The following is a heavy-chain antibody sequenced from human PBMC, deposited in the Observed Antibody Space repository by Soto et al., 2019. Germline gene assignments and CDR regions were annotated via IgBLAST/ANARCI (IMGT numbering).Heavy chain of an antibody. CDR1: GFTFSSYA. V-gene: IGHV3-23*01. D-gene: IGHD6-6*01. CDR2: ISGSGGST. CDR3: AKGHIAARPPPGEDAFDI. Sequence: GGSLRLSCAASGFTFSSYAMSWVRQAPGKGLEWVSAISGSGGSTYYADSVKGRFTISRDNSKNTLYLQMNSLRAEDTAVYYCAKGHIAARPPPGEDAFDIWGQGTMVTVSS. J-gene: IGHJ3*02.